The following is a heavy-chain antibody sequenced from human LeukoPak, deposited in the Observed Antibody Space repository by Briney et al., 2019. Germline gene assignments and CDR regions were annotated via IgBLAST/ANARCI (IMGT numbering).Heavy chain of an antibody. CDR3: ARERMDYYGMDV. D-gene: IGHD2-8*01. Sequence: GGSLRLSCAASGFTFSTYNMNWVRQAPGKGLEWVSSISSSSSYIYHADSVKGRFTISRDNAKNSLYLRMNSLRAEDTAVYYCARERMDYYGMDVWGQGTTVTVSS. J-gene: IGHJ6*02. CDR1: GFTFSTYN. CDR2: ISSSSSYI. V-gene: IGHV3-21*01.